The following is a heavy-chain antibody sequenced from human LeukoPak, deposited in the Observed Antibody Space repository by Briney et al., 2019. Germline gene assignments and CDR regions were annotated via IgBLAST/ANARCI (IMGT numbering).Heavy chain of an antibody. CDR3: ARHYGATIRGAFDI. CDR2: IYYSGST. D-gene: IGHD5-12*01. CDR1: GGSFSGYY. V-gene: IGHV4-34*01. J-gene: IGHJ3*02. Sequence: SETLSLTCAVYGGSFSGYYWSWIRQPPGKGLEWIGSIYYSGSTYYNPSLKSRVTISVNTSKNQFSLKLSSVTAADTAVYYCARHYGATIRGAFDIWGQGTMVTVSS.